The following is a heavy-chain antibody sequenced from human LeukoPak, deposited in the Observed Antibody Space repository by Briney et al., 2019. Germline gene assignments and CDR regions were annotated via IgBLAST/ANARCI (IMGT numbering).Heavy chain of an antibody. V-gene: IGHV4-59*08. CDR2: IYYSGST. D-gene: IGHD3-16*02. Sequence: SETLSLTCTVSDGSISHYYWGWIRQPPGKGLEWIGYIYYSGSTNYNPSLKSRVTISVDTSKNQFSLKLSSVTAADTAVYYCARGLKGLSHAFDIWGQGTMVTVSS. CDR1: DGSISHYY. J-gene: IGHJ3*02. CDR3: ARGLKGLSHAFDI.